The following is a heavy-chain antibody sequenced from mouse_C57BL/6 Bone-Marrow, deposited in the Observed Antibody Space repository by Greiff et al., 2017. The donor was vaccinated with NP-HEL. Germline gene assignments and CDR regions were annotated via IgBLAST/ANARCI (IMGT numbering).Heavy chain of an antibody. V-gene: IGHV1-55*01. Sequence: VQLQQPGAELVKPGASVKMSCKASGYTFTSYWITWVKQRPGQGLEWIGDIYPGSGSTNYNEKFKSKATLNVDTSSSTAYMQLSSLTSEDSAVYYCARPDRDYGWWFAYWGQGTLVTVSA. D-gene: IGHD1-1*02. CDR3: ARPDRDYGWWFAY. J-gene: IGHJ3*01. CDR2: IYPGSGST. CDR1: GYTFTSYW.